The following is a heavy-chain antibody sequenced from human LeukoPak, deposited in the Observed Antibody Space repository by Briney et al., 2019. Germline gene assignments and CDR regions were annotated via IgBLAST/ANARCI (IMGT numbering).Heavy chain of an antibody. D-gene: IGHD6-19*01. Sequence: SETLSLTCSVSGGSISGYYWSWIRQPPGKGLEWIGYIYYSGSTNYNPSLKSRVTISVDTSKNQFSLKLGSVTAADTAVHYGARGNSIAVAGNYWGQGTLVTVSS. V-gene: IGHV4-59*01. CDR3: ARGNSIAVAGNY. J-gene: IGHJ4*02. CDR1: GGSISGYY. CDR2: IYYSGST.